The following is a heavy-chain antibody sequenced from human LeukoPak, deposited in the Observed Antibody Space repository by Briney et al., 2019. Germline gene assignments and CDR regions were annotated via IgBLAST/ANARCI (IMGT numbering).Heavy chain of an antibody. V-gene: IGHV3-21*01. CDR1: GFTFSSYS. J-gene: IGHJ1*01. CDR2: ISSSSYI. Sequence: PGGSLRLSCAASGFTFSSYSMNWVRQAPGKGLEWVSSISSSSYIYYADSVKGRFTISRDNAKNSLYLQMDSLRAEDTAVYYCARRPLYSGSYSTWGQGILVTVSS. D-gene: IGHD1-26*01. CDR3: ARRPLYSGSYST.